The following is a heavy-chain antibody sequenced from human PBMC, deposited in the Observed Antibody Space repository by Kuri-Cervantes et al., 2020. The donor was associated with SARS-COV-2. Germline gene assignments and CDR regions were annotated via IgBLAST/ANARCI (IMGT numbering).Heavy chain of an antibody. J-gene: IGHJ4*02. CDR1: GGSISSYY. Sequence: SETLSLTCTVSGGSISSYYWSWIRQPPGKGLEWIGSIYYSGSTYYNPSLKSRVTISVGTSKNQFSLKLSSVTAADTAVYYCASDPRSGYSYGNWGQGTLVTVSS. CDR3: ASDPRSGYSYGN. V-gene: IGHV4-59*01. CDR2: IYYSGST. D-gene: IGHD5-18*01.